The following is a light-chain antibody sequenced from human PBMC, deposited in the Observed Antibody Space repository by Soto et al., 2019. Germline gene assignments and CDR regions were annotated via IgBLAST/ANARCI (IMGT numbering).Light chain of an antibody. V-gene: IGKV3-15*01. CDR3: QQFSSYPLT. J-gene: IGKJ4*01. Sequence: ETGMTPSTATLSVSPGERATLSCRASQSISSNLAWYQQKPGQAPRLLIYGASTRATGIPARFTGSGSGTEFTLTISSLQSEDFAVYYCQQFSSYPLTFGGGTKVDIK. CDR1: QSISSN. CDR2: GAS.